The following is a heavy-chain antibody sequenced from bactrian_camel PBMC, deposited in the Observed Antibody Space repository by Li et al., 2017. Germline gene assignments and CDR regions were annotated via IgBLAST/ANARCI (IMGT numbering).Heavy chain of an antibody. V-gene: IGHV3S53*01. CDR1: GGTYITRC. CDR3: ATSSEERQLGTRLNY. D-gene: IGHD7*01. J-gene: IGHJ4*01. Sequence: VQLVESGGGSVQAGGSLKLSCRASGGTYITRCMGWFRQAPGKEREGVASIDTDGSTSYADSVKGRFTISRDSAKNTLYLQMNGLKTEDTAVYYCATSSEERQLGTRLNYWGQGTQVTVS. CDR2: IDTDGST.